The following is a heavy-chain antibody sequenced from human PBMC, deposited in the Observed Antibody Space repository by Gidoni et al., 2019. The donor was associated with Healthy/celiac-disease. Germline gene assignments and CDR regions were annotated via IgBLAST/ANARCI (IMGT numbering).Heavy chain of an antibody. CDR2: ISAYNGNT. D-gene: IGHD3-10*01. V-gene: IGHV1-18*01. Sequence: QVQLVQSGAEVKKPGASVKVSCKASGYTFTSYGISWVRQAPGQGLEWMGWISAYNGNTNYAQKLQGRVTMTTDTSTSTAYMELRSLRSDDTAVYYCARDTGLLWFGDRKQDYYYGMDVWGQGTTVTVSS. CDR1: GYTFTSYG. CDR3: ARDTGLLWFGDRKQDYYYGMDV. J-gene: IGHJ6*02.